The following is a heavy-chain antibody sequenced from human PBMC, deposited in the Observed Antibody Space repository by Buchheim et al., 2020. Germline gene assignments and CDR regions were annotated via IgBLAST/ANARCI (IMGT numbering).Heavy chain of an antibody. Sequence: QVQLVQSGAEVKKPGASVKISCKASGYTFTTYYMHWVRQAPGQGLEWMGIIHPTGGSTNYAQKFQGRITMTRDTSTSTVYMELSSLRSEDTAVYFCARDHTSGWGFSLDYWGQGTL. CDR3: ARDHTSGWGFSLDY. V-gene: IGHV1-46*01. D-gene: IGHD6-19*01. J-gene: IGHJ4*02. CDR2: IHPTGGST. CDR1: GYTFTTYY.